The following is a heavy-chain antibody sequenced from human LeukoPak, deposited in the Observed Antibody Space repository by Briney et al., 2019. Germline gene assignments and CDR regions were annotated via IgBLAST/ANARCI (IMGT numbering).Heavy chain of an antibody. CDR1: GFTFSSHG. CDR3: AKFYDSSGLDY. V-gene: IGHV3-30*18. J-gene: IGHJ4*02. D-gene: IGHD3-22*01. Sequence: GRSLRLSCAASGFTFSSHGMHWVRQAPGKGLEWVAVISYDGSNKYYADSVKGRFTISRDNSKNTLYLQMNSLRAEDTAVYYCAKFYDSSGLDYWGQGTLVTVSS. CDR2: ISYDGSNK.